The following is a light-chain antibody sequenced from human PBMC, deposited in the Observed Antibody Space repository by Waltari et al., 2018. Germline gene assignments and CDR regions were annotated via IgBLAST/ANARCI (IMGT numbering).Light chain of an antibody. CDR1: SGYVGLFNL. V-gene: IGLV2-23*02. Sequence: QSALTQPASVSGSPGQTITIPCSGSSGYVGLFNLFSWYQQHPGKAPQPIIYHVDDRPSGVSYRFSASKSGHTASLTISGLQPEDEADYYCCSYAGNKWLFGGGTKVTVL. J-gene: IGLJ3*02. CDR3: CSYAGNKWL. CDR2: HVD.